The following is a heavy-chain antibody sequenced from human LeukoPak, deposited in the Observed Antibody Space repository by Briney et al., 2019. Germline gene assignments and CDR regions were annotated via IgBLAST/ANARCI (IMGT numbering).Heavy chain of an antibody. V-gene: IGHV6-1*01. Sequence: QTLSLTCAISGYSVSSNSAAWNWIRHSPSRCLEWLGRTFYRSKWYNDYAVSVKSRITITPDTSKNQFSLKLSSVTAADTAVYYCARVMKTYWYFDLWGRGTLVTVSS. CDR1: GYSVSSNSAA. J-gene: IGHJ2*01. CDR2: TFYRSKWYN. D-gene: IGHD2-8*01. CDR3: ARVMKTYWYFDL.